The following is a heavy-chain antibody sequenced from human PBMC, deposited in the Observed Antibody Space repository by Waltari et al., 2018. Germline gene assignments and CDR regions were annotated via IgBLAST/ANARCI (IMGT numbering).Heavy chain of an antibody. CDR3: ARGYDSSASYSNYYYSYMDV. D-gene: IGHD3-22*01. Sequence: EVQLVETGGGLIQPGGSLRLSCVISGFIVSHNHMNWVRQAPGKGLEWVSVIYTGGTSYYADSVKGRFTISRANSKNTLYLQMNSLRVEDTAVYYCARGYDSSASYSNYYYSYMDVWGKGTTVTVSS. J-gene: IGHJ6*03. V-gene: IGHV3-53*02. CDR2: IYTGGTS. CDR1: GFIVSHNH.